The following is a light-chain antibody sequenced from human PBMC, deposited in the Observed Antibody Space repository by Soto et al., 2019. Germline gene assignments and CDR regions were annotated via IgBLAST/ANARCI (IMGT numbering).Light chain of an antibody. V-gene: IGLV2-14*01. CDR3: TSYTTTNTPVV. Sequence: QSVLTQPASVSGSPGQSITISCTGTSSDVGGSNYVSWYQQHPGKDPKLMLYEVSTRPSGVSNRFSGSKSGNTASLTISGLQAEDEADYYCTSYTTTNTPVVFGGGTKLTVL. CDR1: SSDVGGSNY. J-gene: IGLJ2*01. CDR2: EVS.